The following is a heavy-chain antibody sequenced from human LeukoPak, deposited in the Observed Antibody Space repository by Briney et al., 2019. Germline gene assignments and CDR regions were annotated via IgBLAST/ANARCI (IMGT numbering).Heavy chain of an antibody. Sequence: GASVKVSCKASGGAFSNYATSWVRQAPGQGLEWMGIINPGGRSTSYAQKFQGRVTMTRDTSTSTVYMELSSLRSEDTAVYYCAREIGPIQLHLWGSAFDYWGQGTLVTVSS. CDR2: INPGGRST. CDR3: AREIGPIQLHLWGSAFDY. V-gene: IGHV1-46*01. J-gene: IGHJ4*02. D-gene: IGHD5-24*01. CDR1: GGAFSNYA.